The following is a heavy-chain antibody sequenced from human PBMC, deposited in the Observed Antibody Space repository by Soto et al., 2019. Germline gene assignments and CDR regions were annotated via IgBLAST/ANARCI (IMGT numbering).Heavy chain of an antibody. CDR3: ARDRGSVYDSSDPNFDY. Sequence: QVQLVESGGGVVQPGTSLRLSCIASGFGFSGYGMHWVRQAPGKGLEWVAVIWYHGTIEYYADSVKGRFTISRDNSRNTLYLQMVDLRVEDTAMYYCARDRGSVYDSSDPNFDYWGQGTLVTVSS. V-gene: IGHV3-33*01. J-gene: IGHJ4*02. CDR1: GFGFSGYG. D-gene: IGHD3-22*01. CDR2: IWYHGTIE.